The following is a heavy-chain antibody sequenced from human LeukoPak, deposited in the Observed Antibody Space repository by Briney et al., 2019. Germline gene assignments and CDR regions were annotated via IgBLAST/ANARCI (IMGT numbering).Heavy chain of an antibody. CDR1: GFTFTSYA. J-gene: IGHJ4*02. V-gene: IGHV3-23*05. Sequence: PGGSLRLSCSASGFTFTSYAMNWVRQAPGKGLEWVSTINFSGNNTFYADSVKGRFTISRDISKNTLYLRMDSLRAEDTAVYYCARGSELNYGDNYFDYWGQGTLVTVSS. CDR3: ARGSELNYGDNYFDY. CDR2: INFSGNNT. D-gene: IGHD4-17*01.